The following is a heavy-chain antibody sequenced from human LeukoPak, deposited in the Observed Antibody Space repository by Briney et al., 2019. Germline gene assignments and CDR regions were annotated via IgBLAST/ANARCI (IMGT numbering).Heavy chain of an antibody. J-gene: IGHJ4*02. CDR1: GYTFTAYY. V-gene: IGHV1-2*02. Sequence: GASVKVSCKASGYTFTAYYMHWVRQAPGQGLEWMGWINPNSGGTNYAQKFQGRVTMTRDTSISTAYMELSRLRSDDTAVYYCARTTYYDFWSGYSSVGGNFDYWGQGTLVTVSS. D-gene: IGHD3-3*01. CDR2: INPNSGGT. CDR3: ARTTYYDFWSGYSSVGGNFDY.